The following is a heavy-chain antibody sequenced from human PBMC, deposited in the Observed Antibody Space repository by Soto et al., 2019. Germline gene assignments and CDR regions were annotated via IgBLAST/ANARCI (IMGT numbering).Heavy chain of an antibody. CDR1: GFTVSNNY. CDR3: ATGGGGGGY. V-gene: IGHV3-53*01. J-gene: IGHJ4*02. D-gene: IGHD3-16*01. Sequence: EVQLVESGGGLIQPGGSLRLSCAVSGFTVSNNYMSWVRQAPGKGLEGVSVIYSGGYTAYGDSVKGRFTISRDNSKNKLYHQMNALGAGDPGVFSCATGGGGGGYWGQGTLVTVSS. CDR2: IYSGGYT.